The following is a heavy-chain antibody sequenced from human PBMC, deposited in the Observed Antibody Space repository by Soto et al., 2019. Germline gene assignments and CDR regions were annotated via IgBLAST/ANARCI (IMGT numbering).Heavy chain of an antibody. Sequence: SVKVSCKASGGTFSSYAISWVRQAPGQGLEWMGGIIPIFGTANYAQKFQGRVTITADESTSTAYVELSSLRSEDTAVYYCARDLHRSWYFDLWGRGTLVTVSS. CDR1: GGTFSSYA. CDR3: ARDLHRSWYFDL. CDR2: IIPIFGTA. J-gene: IGHJ2*01. V-gene: IGHV1-69*13.